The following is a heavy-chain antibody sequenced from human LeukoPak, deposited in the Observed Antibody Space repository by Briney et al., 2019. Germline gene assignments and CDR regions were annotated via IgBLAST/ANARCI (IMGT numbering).Heavy chain of an antibody. CDR3: ARGRVRGIAVAGLDC. CDR2: SDHTAST. J-gene: IGHJ4*02. V-gene: IGHV4-34*01. CDR1: GGSFSGYY. D-gene: IGHD6-19*01. Sequence: PSENLSLTCAVYGGSFSGYYWSWIRQPPGKGQNWLGVSDHTASTNYNPSLSTQVTISVDTSKNQFSLKLSPAPAADKAVYYCARGRVRGIAVAGLDCWGQGRLVTVSA.